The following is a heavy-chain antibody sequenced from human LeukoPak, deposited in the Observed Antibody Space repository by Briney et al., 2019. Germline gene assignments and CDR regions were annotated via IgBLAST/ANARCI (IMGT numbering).Heavy chain of an antibody. Sequence: GSSVKVSCKASGGTFSSYAISWVRQAPGQGLEWMGGIIPIFGTANYAQKFQGRVTMTRDMSTSTVYMELSSLRSEDTAVYYCARDDVGRDGYNYFDYWGQGTLVTVSS. D-gene: IGHD5-24*01. V-gene: IGHV1-69*05. CDR2: IIPIFGTA. CDR3: ARDDVGRDGYNYFDY. CDR1: GGTFSSYA. J-gene: IGHJ4*02.